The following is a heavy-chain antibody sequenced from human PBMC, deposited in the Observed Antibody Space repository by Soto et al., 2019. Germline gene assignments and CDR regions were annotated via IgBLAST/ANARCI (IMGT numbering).Heavy chain of an antibody. CDR3: ARIGNPYYFDH. CDR2: INNSGST. J-gene: IGHJ4*02. V-gene: IGHV4-34*01. Sequence: PSETLSLTCAVYGGSFSCYYWSWIRQPPGKGLEWIGEINNSGSTNYNPSLKSRVTISVDTSKNQFSLKLSSVTAADTAVYFCARIGNPYYFDHWGQGTLVTVSS. CDR1: GGSFSCYY. D-gene: IGHD1-1*01.